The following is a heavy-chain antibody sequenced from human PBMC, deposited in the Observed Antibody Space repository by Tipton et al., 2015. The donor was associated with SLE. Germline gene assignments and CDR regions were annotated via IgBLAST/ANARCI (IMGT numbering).Heavy chain of an antibody. Sequence: VQLVQSGGGLVKPGGSLRLSCAASGFTFSNAWMSWVRQAPGKGLEWVGRIKSKTDGGTTDYAAPVKGRFTISRDDSKNTLYLQMNSLKTEDTAVYYCTTDLWFGELPLDYWGQGTLVTVSS. V-gene: IGHV3-15*01. J-gene: IGHJ4*02. CDR2: IKSKTDGGTT. CDR1: GFTFSNAW. CDR3: TTDLWFGELPLDY. D-gene: IGHD3-10*01.